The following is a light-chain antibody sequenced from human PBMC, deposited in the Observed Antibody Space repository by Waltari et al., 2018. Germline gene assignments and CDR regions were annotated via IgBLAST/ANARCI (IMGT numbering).Light chain of an antibody. CDR2: WAS. CDR3: QQYYSTRM. Sequence: DIVMTQSPDSLAVSLRERATINCKSSQSVLYTSNNKNYLAWYQQKPGHPPKLLIYWASSRESVVAKRSSGGGCATDFTLTSSSLQAEDVADYCWQQYYSTRMFGGGTKVEIK. J-gene: IGKJ4*02. V-gene: IGKV4-1*01. CDR1: QSVLYTSNNKNY.